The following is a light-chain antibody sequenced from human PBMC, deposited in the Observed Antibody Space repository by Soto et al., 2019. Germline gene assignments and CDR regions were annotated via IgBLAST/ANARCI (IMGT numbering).Light chain of an antibody. CDR3: SSYTTSNTRQIV. J-gene: IGLJ1*01. CDR2: DVS. Sequence: QSALTQPASVSGTPGQSITISCTGTSSDVGGYNYVCWYQHHPGKAPKLLIYDVSNRPSGVSNRFSGSKSDNTASLTISGLQPEDEADYYCSSYTTSNTRQIVFGTGTKLTVL. V-gene: IGLV2-14*03. CDR1: SSDVGGYNY.